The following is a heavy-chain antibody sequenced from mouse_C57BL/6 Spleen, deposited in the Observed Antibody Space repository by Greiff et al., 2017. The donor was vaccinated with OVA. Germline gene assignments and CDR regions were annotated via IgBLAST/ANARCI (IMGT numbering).Heavy chain of an antibody. J-gene: IGHJ1*03. CDR2: IRSKSNNYAT. CDR1: GFSFNTYA. CDR3: VRPLYSNYGYFDV. D-gene: IGHD2-5*01. Sequence: EVQLVESGGGLVQPKGSLKLSCAASGFSFNTYAMNWVRQAPGKGLEWVARIRSKSNNYATYYADSVKDRFTISRDDSESMLYLQMNNLKTEDTAMYYCVRPLYSNYGYFDVWGTGTTVTVSS. V-gene: IGHV10-1*01.